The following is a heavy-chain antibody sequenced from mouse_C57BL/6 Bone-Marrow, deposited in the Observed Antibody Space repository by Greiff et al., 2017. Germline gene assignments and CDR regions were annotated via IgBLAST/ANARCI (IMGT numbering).Heavy chain of an antibody. CDR2: IYPRSGNT. CDR3: AITTVVAFSKYFDY. Sequence: QVQLQQSGAELARPGASVKLSCKASGYTFTSYGISWVKQRTGQGLEWIGEIYPRSGNTYYNEKFKGKATLTADKSSSTAYMELRSLTSDDSAVYFCAITTVVAFSKYFDYWGQGTTLTVSS. D-gene: IGHD1-1*01. J-gene: IGHJ2*01. V-gene: IGHV1-81*01. CDR1: GYTFTSYG.